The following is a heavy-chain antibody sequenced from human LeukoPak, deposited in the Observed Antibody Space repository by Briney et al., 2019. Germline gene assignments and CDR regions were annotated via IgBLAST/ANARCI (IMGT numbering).Heavy chain of an antibody. CDR1: GYSFTSYW. J-gene: IGHJ6*03. V-gene: IGHV5-51*01. Sequence: GESLKISCKGSGYSFTSYWIGWVRQMPGKGLEWMGIIYPGDSDTRYSPSFQGQVTISADKSISTAYLQWSSLKASDTAMYYCARSRLAYCGGDCSTPPSYYYYYMGVWGKGTTVTVSS. D-gene: IGHD2-21*02. CDR3: ARSRLAYCGGDCSTPPSYYYYYMGV. CDR2: IYPGDSDT.